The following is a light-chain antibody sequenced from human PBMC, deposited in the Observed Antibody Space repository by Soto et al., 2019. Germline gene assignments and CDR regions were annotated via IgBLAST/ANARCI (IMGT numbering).Light chain of an antibody. Sequence: DIQITHSPSSLSASVGDRVTITCRSSQSISTYLNWYQQKPGKAPNLLIYTASSLQTGVPSRFSGSGSGTDFTLTISSLQPEDFATYFCQQSYSRPRTLGQGTKV. CDR2: TAS. J-gene: IGKJ1*01. CDR3: QQSYSRPRT. CDR1: QSISTY. V-gene: IGKV1-39*01.